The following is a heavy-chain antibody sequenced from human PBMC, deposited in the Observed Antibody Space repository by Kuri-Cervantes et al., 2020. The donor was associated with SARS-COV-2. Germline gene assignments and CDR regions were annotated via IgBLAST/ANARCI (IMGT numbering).Heavy chain of an antibody. CDR1: GYTFTGYY. CDR2: INAGNGNT. D-gene: IGHD5-12*01. V-gene: IGHV1-3*01. Sequence: ASVKVSCKASGYTFTGYYMHWVRQAPGQRLEWMGWINAGNGNTKYSQKFQGRVTITRDTSASTAYMELSSLRSEDTAVYYCARERILPRRAFGYEFDYWGQGTLVTVSS. CDR3: ARERILPRRAFGYEFDY. J-gene: IGHJ4*02.